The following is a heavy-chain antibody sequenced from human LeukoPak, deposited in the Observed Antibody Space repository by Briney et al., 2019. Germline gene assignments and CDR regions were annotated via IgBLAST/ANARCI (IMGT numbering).Heavy chain of an antibody. CDR2: IDWNGGNT. Sequence: SGGSLRLSCSASGFTFGDYGIIWVRQGPGKGLAWVSGIDWNGGNTVYADSVKGRFTVSRDNAKNSLYLQMNSLRAEDTDLYYCARAGDYYDTHYFDYWGQGTLVSVSS. D-gene: IGHD3-22*01. V-gene: IGHV3-20*04. CDR3: ARAGDYYDTHYFDY. CDR1: GFTFGDYG. J-gene: IGHJ4*02.